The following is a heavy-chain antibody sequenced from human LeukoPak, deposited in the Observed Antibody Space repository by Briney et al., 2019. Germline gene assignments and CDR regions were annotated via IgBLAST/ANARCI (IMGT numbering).Heavy chain of an antibody. CDR2: TRSKVRKYAT. D-gene: IGHD3-22*01. J-gene: IGHJ3*01. V-gene: IGHV3-72*01. CDR1: GFTLRDYH. Sequence: GGSLRLSCVGSGFTLRDYHMDWVRQAPGMGLEWVGRTRSKVRKYATEYAASVKGRFTTSRDESENSVFLHLSSLTVEDTALYYCARDGAEGDDSAFDVWGQGTMVTVSS. CDR3: ARDGAEGDDSAFDV.